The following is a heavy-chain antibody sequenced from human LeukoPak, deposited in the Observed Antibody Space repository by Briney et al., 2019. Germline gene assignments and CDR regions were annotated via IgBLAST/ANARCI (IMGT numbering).Heavy chain of an antibody. Sequence: PGRSLRLSCAASGFTFSSYAMHWVRQAPGKGLEWVAVISYDGSNKYYADSVKGRFTISRDNSKNTLYLQMNSLRAEDTAVYYCARAGRKWAARLFDYWGQGTLVTVSS. CDR3: ARAGRKWAARLFDY. CDR1: GFTFSSYA. CDR2: ISYDGSNK. J-gene: IGHJ4*02. D-gene: IGHD6-6*01. V-gene: IGHV3-30-3*01.